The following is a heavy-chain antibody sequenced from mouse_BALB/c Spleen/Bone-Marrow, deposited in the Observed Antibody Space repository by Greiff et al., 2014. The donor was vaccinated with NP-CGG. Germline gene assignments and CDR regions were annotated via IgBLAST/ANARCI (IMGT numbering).Heavy chain of an antibody. CDR3: ARGNYYDYDYFDY. J-gene: IGHJ2*01. Sequence: EVQGVESGPELVKPGASVKMSCKASGYAFTSYVMHWVKQKPGQGLEWIGYINPYNDGTTYNEKFKGKATLTSDKSSSTAYTELSSLTSEDSAVYYCARGNYYDYDYFDYWGQGTTLTVSS. V-gene: IGHV1-14*01. CDR2: INPYNDGT. D-gene: IGHD2-4*01. CDR1: GYAFTSYV.